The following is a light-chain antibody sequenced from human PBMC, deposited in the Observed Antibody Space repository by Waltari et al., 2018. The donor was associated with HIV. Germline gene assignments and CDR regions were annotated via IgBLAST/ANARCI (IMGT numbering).Light chain of an antibody. J-gene: IGLJ2*01. Sequence: QSALTQPPSASGSPGQSVTISCTGTSSDVGGYKYVSWYQQHPGKAPKLMIYDFSKRPSGVPDRFSGSKSGNTASLTVSGLQAEDEADYYCSSYAGSNNWVVFGGGTKLTVL. CDR3: SSYAGSNNWVV. V-gene: IGLV2-8*01. CDR2: DFS. CDR1: SSDVGGYKY.